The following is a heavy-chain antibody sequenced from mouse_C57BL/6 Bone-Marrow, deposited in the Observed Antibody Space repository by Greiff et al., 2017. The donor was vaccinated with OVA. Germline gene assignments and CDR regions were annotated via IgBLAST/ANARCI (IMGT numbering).Heavy chain of an antibody. CDR3: AIPIYYDYEGYAMDY. D-gene: IGHD2-4*01. CDR1: GYAFTNYL. CDR2: INPGSGGT. V-gene: IGHV1-54*01. J-gene: IGHJ4*01. Sequence: QVQLQQSGAELVRPGTSVKVSCKASGYAFTNYLIEWVKQRPGQGLAWIGVINPGSGGTNYNEKFKGKATLTADKSSSTAYMQLSSLTSEDSAVYFCAIPIYYDYEGYAMDYWGQGTSVTVSS.